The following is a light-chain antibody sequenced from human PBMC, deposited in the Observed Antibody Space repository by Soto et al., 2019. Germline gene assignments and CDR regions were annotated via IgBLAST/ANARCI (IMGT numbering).Light chain of an antibody. CDR2: AAS. J-gene: IGKJ1*01. V-gene: IGKV1-8*01. Sequence: AIRMTQSPSSLSASTGDRVTITCGASQGISSYVAWYQQKPGKAPELLIYAASTLQSGVPSRFSGSGSGTDFTLTISSLQSEDFATYYCQQYYSSRTFGQGTKVEIK. CDR3: QQYYSSRT. CDR1: QGISSY.